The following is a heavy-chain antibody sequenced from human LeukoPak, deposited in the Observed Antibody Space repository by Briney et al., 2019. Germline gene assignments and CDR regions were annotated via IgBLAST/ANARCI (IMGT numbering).Heavy chain of an antibody. V-gene: IGHV3-15*01. CDR1: GFTFSNAW. D-gene: IGHD1-7*01. CDR2: IKSKTDGGTT. Sequence: GGSLRLSCAASGFTFSNAWMSWVRQAPGKGLEWVGRIKSKTDGGTTDYAAPVKGRFTISRDDSKNTLYLQMNSLKTEDTAVYYCTTDLDGTTGYYYYYMDVWGKGTTVTVSS. J-gene: IGHJ6*03. CDR3: TTDLDGTTGYYYYYMDV.